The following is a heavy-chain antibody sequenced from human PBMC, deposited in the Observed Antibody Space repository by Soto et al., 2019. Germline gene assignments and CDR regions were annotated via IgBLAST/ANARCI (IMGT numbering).Heavy chain of an antibody. CDR3: AKRLGSGWYGYGMDV. D-gene: IGHD6-19*01. Sequence: GGSLRLSCAASGFTFSSYAMSWVRQAPGKGLEWVSAISGSGGSTYYADSVNGRFTISRDNSKNTLYLQMNSLRAEDTAVYYCAKRLGSGWYGYGMDVWGQGTAVTV. CDR1: GFTFSSYA. J-gene: IGHJ6*02. V-gene: IGHV3-23*01. CDR2: ISGSGGST.